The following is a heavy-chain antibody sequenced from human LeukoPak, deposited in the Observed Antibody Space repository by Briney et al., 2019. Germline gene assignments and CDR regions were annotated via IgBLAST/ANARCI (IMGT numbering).Heavy chain of an antibody. Sequence: ASVKVSCKASGGTFSGYAISWVRQAPGQGLEWMGGIIPIFGTANYAQKFQGRVTITADESTSTAYMELSSLRSEDTAVYYCASLGLGTFWFDPWGQGTLVTVSS. J-gene: IGHJ5*02. CDR2: IIPIFGTA. CDR1: GGTFSGYA. CDR3: ASLGLGTFWFDP. V-gene: IGHV1-69*13. D-gene: IGHD3-16*01.